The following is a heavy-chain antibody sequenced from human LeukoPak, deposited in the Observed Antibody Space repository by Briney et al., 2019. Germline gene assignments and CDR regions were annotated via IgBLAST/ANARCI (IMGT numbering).Heavy chain of an antibody. CDR1: GYTFTGYY. V-gene: IGHV1-2*02. J-gene: IGHJ6*03. D-gene: IGHD5-12*01. Sequence: GASVKVSCKASGYTFTGYYMHWVRQAPGQGLEWMGWINPNSGGTNYAQKFQGRVTMTRDTSISTAYMELSRLRSDDTAVYYCAGAGLQLRGYSGYDSHYYYYMDVWGKGTTVTISS. CDR2: INPNSGGT. CDR3: AGAGLQLRGYSGYDSHYYYYMDV.